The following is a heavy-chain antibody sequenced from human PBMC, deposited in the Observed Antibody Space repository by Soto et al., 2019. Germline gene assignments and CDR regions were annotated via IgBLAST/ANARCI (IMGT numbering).Heavy chain of an antibody. CDR2: INHSGST. D-gene: IGHD2-2*01. CDR1: GGSFSGYY. J-gene: IGHJ3*02. Sequence: QVQLQQWGAGLLKPSETLSLTCAVYGGSFSGYYWSWIRQPPGKGLEWIGEINHSGSTNYNPSLKSRVTISVDTSKNQFSLKLSSVTAADTAVYYCVRDCSSTSCYRAFDIWGQGTMVTVSS. V-gene: IGHV4-34*01. CDR3: VRDCSSTSCYRAFDI.